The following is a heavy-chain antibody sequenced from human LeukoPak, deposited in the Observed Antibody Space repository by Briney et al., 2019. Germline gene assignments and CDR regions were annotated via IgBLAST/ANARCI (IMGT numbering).Heavy chain of an antibody. CDR3: VSGSDTSGYYFY. Sequence: GRSLRLSCAAFGFTFSTSGMNWVRQAPGKGLEWVAVIWSDGSEKRYADSVKGRFTISRDNSKSTLYLQMNSLRAEDTAVYYCVSGSDTSGYYFYWGQGTLVTVSS. CDR2: IWSDGSEK. CDR1: GFTFSTSG. V-gene: IGHV3-33*03. D-gene: IGHD3-22*01. J-gene: IGHJ4*02.